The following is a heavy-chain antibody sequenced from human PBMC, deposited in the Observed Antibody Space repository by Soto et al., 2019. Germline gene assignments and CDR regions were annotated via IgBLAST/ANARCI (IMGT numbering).Heavy chain of an antibody. V-gene: IGHV3-30-3*01. CDR3: ARGPSSLTRFDY. CDR2: ISYDGSNK. D-gene: IGHD2-2*01. CDR1: GFTFSSYA. Sequence: QVQLVESGGSVVQPGRSLRLSCAASGFTFSSYAMHWVRQAPGKGLEWVAAISYDGSNKYYADSVKGRFTISRDNSKNTLYLQMNSLRAEDTAVYYCARGPSSLTRFDYWGQGTLVTVSS. J-gene: IGHJ4*02.